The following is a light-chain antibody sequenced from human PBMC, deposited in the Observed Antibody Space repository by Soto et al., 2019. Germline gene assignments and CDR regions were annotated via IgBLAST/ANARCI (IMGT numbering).Light chain of an antibody. CDR1: TGAVTSGHY. Sequence: QAVVTQEPSLTVSPGGTVTLTCGSSTGAVTSGHYPCWFQQKPGQTPRTLIYNTNSRHSWTPARFSGSLLGDNAALTLSGVQQADDADYYCRFYYGGGALVFGGGTKLTVL. CDR2: NTN. V-gene: IGLV7-43*01. CDR3: RFYYGGGALV. J-gene: IGLJ3*02.